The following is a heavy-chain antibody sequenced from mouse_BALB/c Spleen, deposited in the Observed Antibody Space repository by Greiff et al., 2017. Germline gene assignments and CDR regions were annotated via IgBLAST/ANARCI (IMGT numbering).Heavy chain of an antibody. CDR1: GFNIKDTY. V-gene: IGHV14-3*02. J-gene: IGHJ2*01. D-gene: IGHD2-1*01. CDR2: IDPANGNT. Sequence: VQLKQSGAELVKPGASVKLSCTASGFNIKDTYMHWVKQRPEQGLEWIGRIDPANGNTKYDPKFQGKATITADTSSNTAYLQLSSLTSEDTAVYDCDREINYGNYYLDDWGQGTTRTVSS. CDR3: DREINYGNYYLDD.